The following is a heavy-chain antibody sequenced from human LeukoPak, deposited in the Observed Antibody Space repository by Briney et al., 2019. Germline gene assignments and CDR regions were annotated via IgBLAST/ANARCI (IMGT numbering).Heavy chain of an antibody. V-gene: IGHV3-21*04. J-gene: IGHJ6*03. CDR2: INSGSTYM. D-gene: IGHD1-1*01. CDR1: GFYVSVYS. Sequence: GASLILSGGPAGFYVSVYSMNWVRQAPGKGLDWVASINSGSTYMYYGDSVKGRFTISRDNAKNSLNLQMASLRVEDTAVYFCARAEATTGSNYHYYYLDVWGKGTTVTVSS. CDR3: ARAEATTGSNYHYYYLDV.